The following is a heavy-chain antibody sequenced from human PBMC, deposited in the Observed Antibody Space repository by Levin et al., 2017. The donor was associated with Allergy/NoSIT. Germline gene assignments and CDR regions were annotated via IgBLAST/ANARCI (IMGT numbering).Heavy chain of an antibody. CDR3: ARTGGSWIQLWEDYWYFDL. V-gene: IGHV4-59*08. Sequence: PSETLSLTCTVSGGSISSYYWSWIRQPPGKGLEWIGYIYYSGSTNYNPSLKSRVTISVDTSKNQFSLKLSSVTAADTAVYYCARTGGSWIQLWEDYWYFDLWGRGTLVTVSS. CDR1: GGSISSYY. CDR2: IYYSGST. J-gene: IGHJ2*01. D-gene: IGHD5-18*01.